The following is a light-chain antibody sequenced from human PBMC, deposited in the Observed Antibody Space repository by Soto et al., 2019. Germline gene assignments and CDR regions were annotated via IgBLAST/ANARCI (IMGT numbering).Light chain of an antibody. CDR3: QQYGSSPLT. CDR1: QGVRSD. J-gene: IGKJ4*01. CDR2: GAS. V-gene: IGKV3-20*01. Sequence: EIAMTQSPDTLSVSPWDLATLSCRASQGVRSDLAWYQQKAGQAPRLLIYGASSRATGIPDRFSGSGSGTDFTLTISRLEPEDFAVYYCQQYGSSPLTFGGGTKVDIK.